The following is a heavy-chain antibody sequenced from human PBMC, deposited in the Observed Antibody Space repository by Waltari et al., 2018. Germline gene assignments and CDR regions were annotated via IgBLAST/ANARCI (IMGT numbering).Heavy chain of an antibody. CDR2: IIPIFGTA. J-gene: IGHJ3*02. V-gene: IGHV1-69*14. CDR1: GGTFSSYA. D-gene: IGHD2-8*01. CDR3: AEGYCTNGVCNDAFDI. Sequence: QVQLVQSGAEGKKPGSSVKVSCKASGGTFSSYAIRWVRKAPGQGLEWMGGIIPIFGTANYAQKFQGRVTITADKSTSTAYMELSSLRSEDTAVYYCAEGYCTNGVCNDAFDIWGQGTMVTVSS.